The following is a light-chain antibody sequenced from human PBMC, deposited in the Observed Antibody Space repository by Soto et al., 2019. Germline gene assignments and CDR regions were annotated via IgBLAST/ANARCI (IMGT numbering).Light chain of an antibody. V-gene: IGKV1-39*01. CDR1: QNIFTY. CDR3: QHSYSSPT. J-gene: IGKJ2*01. Sequence: DIQVTQSPSSLSASVGDRVTITCRASQNIFTYLNWYQQRPGQAPNLLIYATSNLQSGVPSRFSGSGSGTDFTLTISSLQPGDFATYYCQHSYSSPTFGQGTKVDIK. CDR2: ATS.